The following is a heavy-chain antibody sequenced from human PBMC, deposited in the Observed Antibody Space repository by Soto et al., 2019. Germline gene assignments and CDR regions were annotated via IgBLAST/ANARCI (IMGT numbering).Heavy chain of an antibody. V-gene: IGHV4-39*01. CDR3: ARLHCSSTSCHSYYYYYMDV. CDR1: GDSISSDTYY. CDR2: IYYSGST. Sequence: QLQLQESGPGLVKPSETLSLTCTVSGDSISSDTYYWGWIRQPPGKGLEWIASIYYSGSTYYNPSLKSRVTISADTSKNQCSLKLTSVTAADTAVYYCARLHCSSTSCHSYYYYYMDVWGKGTTVTVSS. D-gene: IGHD2-2*01. J-gene: IGHJ6*03.